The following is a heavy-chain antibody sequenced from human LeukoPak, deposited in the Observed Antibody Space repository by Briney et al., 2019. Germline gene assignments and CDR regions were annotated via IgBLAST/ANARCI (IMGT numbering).Heavy chain of an antibody. V-gene: IGHV3-30*02. J-gene: IGHJ4*02. Sequence: GGSLRLSCAASGFTFSSYGMHWVRQAPGKGLEWVAFIRYDGTNKYYADSVKGRFTISRDNAKNSLYLQMDSLRAEDTAVYYCARAVFICTSTSCPYYFDYWGQGTLVTVSS. D-gene: IGHD2-2*01. CDR2: IRYDGTNK. CDR3: ARAVFICTSTSCPYYFDY. CDR1: GFTFSSYG.